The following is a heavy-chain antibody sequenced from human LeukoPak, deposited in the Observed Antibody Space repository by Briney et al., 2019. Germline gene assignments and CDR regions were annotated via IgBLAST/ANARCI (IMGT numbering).Heavy chain of an antibody. CDR1: GGSISSYY. CDR3: ARTQEAGYSSGWYDSYYYYYMDV. J-gene: IGHJ6*03. CDR2: IHYTGST. Sequence: SETLSLTCTVSGGSISSYYWSWIRQPPGKGLEWIVYIHYTGSTNYNPSLKSRVTISVDTSKNQFSLKLSSVTAADTAVYYCARTQEAGYSSGWYDSYYYYYMDVWGKGTTVTISS. D-gene: IGHD6-19*01. V-gene: IGHV4-59*01.